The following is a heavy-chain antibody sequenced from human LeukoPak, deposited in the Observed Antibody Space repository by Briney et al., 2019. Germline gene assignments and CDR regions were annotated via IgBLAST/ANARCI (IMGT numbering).Heavy chain of an antibody. J-gene: IGHJ3*02. CDR3: ARRSRSDAFDI. CDR2: IYSGGST. D-gene: IGHD2-2*01. CDR1: GFTVSSNY. V-gene: IGHV3-53*01. Sequence: SGGSLRLSCAASGFTVSSNYMSWVRQAPGKGLEWVSVIYSGGSTYYADSVKGRFTIPRDNSKNTLYLQMNSLRAEDTAVYYCARRSRSDAFDIWGQGTMVTVSS.